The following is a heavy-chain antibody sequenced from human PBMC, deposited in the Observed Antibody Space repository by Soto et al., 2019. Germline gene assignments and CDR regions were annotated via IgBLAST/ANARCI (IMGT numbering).Heavy chain of an antibody. D-gene: IGHD2-21*01. CDR1: GFTLSNYW. V-gene: IGHV3-7*04. Sequence: EVQLVESGGGLVQPRGSLRLSCVASGFTLSNYWMTWVRQAPGKGLEWVAIIKQDGSEKHYVDSVKGRFTISRDNAKSSLYLQMSSLRVEDTAVYYCAGGGAYYRYWGQGTLVTVSS. CDR3: AGGGAYYRY. CDR2: IKQDGSEK. J-gene: IGHJ4*02.